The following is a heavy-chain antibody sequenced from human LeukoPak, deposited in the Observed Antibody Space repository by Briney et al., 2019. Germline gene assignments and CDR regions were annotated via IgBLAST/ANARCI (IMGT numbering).Heavy chain of an antibody. CDR1: GGSISSYY. Sequence: SETLSLTCTDSGGSISSYYWSWIRQPPGKGLEWIGYIYYSGSTNYNPSLKSRVTISVDTSKNQFSLKLSSVTAADTAVYYCARCPSLKRPYYFDYWGQGTLVTVSS. CDR3: ARCPSLKRPYYFDY. V-gene: IGHV4-59*01. J-gene: IGHJ4*02. CDR2: IYYSGST.